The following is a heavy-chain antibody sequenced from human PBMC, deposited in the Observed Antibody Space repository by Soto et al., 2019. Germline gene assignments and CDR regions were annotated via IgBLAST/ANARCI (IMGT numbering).Heavy chain of an antibody. Sequence: GGSLRLSCAASGFTFSSYAMSWVRQAPGKGLEWVSAISGSGGSTYYADSVKGRFTISRDNSKNTLYLQMNSLRAEDTAVYYCAKWGYSSGWYAGGMDVWGQWTTVTVSS. CDR3: AKWGYSSGWYAGGMDV. V-gene: IGHV3-23*01. CDR1: GFTFSSYA. J-gene: IGHJ6*02. D-gene: IGHD6-19*01. CDR2: ISGSGGST.